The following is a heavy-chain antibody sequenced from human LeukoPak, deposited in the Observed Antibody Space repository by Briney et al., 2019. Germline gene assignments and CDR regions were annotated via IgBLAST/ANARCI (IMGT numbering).Heavy chain of an antibody. CDR3: AKGAYDYIEIAYFDY. CDR2: IIGSSGST. J-gene: IGHJ4*02. V-gene: IGHV3-23*01. D-gene: IGHD5-12*01. Sequence: PGGSLRLSCVASGFSFYNYAMNWVRQAPGKGLEWVSLIIGSSGSTFYADSVEGRFTISRDKSKNTLYLQMNSLRAEDTAVYYCAKGAYDYIEIAYFDYWGQGSLVTVSS. CDR1: GFSFYNYA.